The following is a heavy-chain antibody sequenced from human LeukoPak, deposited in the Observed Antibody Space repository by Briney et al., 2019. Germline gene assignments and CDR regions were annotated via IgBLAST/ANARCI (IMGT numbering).Heavy chain of an antibody. D-gene: IGHD3-9*01. Sequence: GASVKVSCKASGYTFTSYGISWVRQAPGQGLEWMGWISAYNGNTNYAQKLQGRVTMTTDTSTSTAYMELRSLRSDDTAVYYCARDRLVRYYDILTGYRQDAFDIWGQGTMVTVSS. CDR1: GYTFTSYG. V-gene: IGHV1-18*01. CDR3: ARDRLVRYYDILTGYRQDAFDI. CDR2: ISAYNGNT. J-gene: IGHJ3*02.